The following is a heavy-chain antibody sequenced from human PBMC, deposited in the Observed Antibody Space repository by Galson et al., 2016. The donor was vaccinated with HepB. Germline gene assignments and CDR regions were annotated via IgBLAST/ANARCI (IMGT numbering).Heavy chain of an antibody. CDR3: ARTGLSGGANCYHFDH. V-gene: IGHV3-30*04. D-gene: IGHD4/OR15-4a*01. J-gene: IGHJ4*02. Sequence: SLRLSCAASGFTFSTYAMHWVRQAPGKGLEWLAIISYDGSNKYYADSEKGRFTISRDNSKNTLYLQMNSLRDEDTAVYYCARTGLSGGANCYHFDHWGQGTLVTVSS. CDR1: GFTFSTYA. CDR2: ISYDGSNK.